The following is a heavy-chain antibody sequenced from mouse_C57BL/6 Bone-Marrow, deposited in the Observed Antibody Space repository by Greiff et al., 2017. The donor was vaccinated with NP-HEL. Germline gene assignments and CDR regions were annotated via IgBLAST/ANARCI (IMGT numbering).Heavy chain of an antibody. CDR3: ARSRDYSYDESAIDY. CDR1: GYTFTSYW. V-gene: IGHV1-55*01. D-gene: IGHD2-12*01. J-gene: IGHJ4*01. CDR2: IYPGSGST. Sequence: VQLQQPGAELVKPGASVKMSCKASGYTFTSYWITWVKQRPGQGLEWIGDIYPGSGSTNYNEKLKSMATLTVDTSSSTAYMQLSSLTSEDSAVYYSARSRDYSYDESAIDYWGQGTTVTVSS.